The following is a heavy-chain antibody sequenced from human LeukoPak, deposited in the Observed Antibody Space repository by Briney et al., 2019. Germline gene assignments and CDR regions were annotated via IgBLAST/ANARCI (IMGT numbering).Heavy chain of an antibody. CDR3: ARGVGAHFDY. D-gene: IGHD1-26*01. J-gene: IGHJ4*02. CDR2: INHSGST. CDR1: GGSFSGYY. V-gene: IGHV4-34*01. Sequence: PSETLSLTCAVYGGSFSGYYWSWIRQPPGKGLEWIGEINHSGSTNYNPSLKSRVTISVDTSKYQFSLKLSSVTAADTAVYYCARGVGAHFDYWGQGTLVTVSS.